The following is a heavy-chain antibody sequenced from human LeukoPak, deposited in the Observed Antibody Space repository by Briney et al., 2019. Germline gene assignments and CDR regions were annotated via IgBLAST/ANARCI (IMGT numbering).Heavy chain of an antibody. CDR3: ARNLYSFDY. Sequence: SETLSLTCTVSGGSISSYYWSWIRQPPGKGLEWIGYIYYSGSTNYNPSLKSRVTISVDTSKDQFSLKLSSVTAADTAVYYCARNLYSFDYWGQGTLVTVSS. CDR2: IYYSGST. CDR1: GGSISSYY. J-gene: IGHJ4*02. D-gene: IGHD1-14*01. V-gene: IGHV4-59*01.